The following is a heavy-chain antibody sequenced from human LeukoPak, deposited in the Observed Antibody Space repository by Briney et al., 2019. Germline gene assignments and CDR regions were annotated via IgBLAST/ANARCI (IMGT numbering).Heavy chain of an antibody. D-gene: IGHD6-13*01. CDR3: ARVGSEVGWYSSGWYWFDP. CDR1: GYTFTSYD. J-gene: IGHJ5*02. Sequence: ASVKVSCKASGYTFTSYDINWVRQATGQGLEWMGWMNPNSGNTGYAQKFQGRVTMTRNTSISTAYMELSSLRSEDTAVYYCARVGSEVGWYSSGWYWFDPWSQGTLVTVSS. V-gene: IGHV1-8*01. CDR2: MNPNSGNT.